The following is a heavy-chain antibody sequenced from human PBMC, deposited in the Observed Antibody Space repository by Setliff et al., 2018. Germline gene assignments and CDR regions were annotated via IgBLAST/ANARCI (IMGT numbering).Heavy chain of an antibody. CDR1: GFTFSGSA. CDR2: IRRNADNRAP. CDR3: TRDFWPESSGFAFGQ. D-gene: IGHD3-22*01. J-gene: IGHJ4*02. Sequence: GGSLRLSCAASGFTFSGSAVHWVRQASGKGLEWVGRIRRNADNRAPIYAASVKGRFTLSRDDSKNTAYLQMNSLKIEDTAVYYCTRDFWPESSGFAFGQWGQGTLVTVSS. V-gene: IGHV3-73*01.